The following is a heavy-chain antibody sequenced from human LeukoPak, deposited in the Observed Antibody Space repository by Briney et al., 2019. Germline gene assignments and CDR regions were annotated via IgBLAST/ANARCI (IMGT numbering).Heavy chain of an antibody. CDR1: GYTFTSYD. D-gene: IGHD2-2*01. CDR2: MNPNSGNT. CDR3: ARADQLLYYFDY. Sequence: ASVKVSCKASGYTFTSYDINWVRQATGQGLEWMGWMNPNSGNTGYAQKFQGRVTMTRDTSISTAYMELSRLRSDDTAVYYCARADQLLYYFDYWGQGTLVTVSS. V-gene: IGHV1-8*01. J-gene: IGHJ4*02.